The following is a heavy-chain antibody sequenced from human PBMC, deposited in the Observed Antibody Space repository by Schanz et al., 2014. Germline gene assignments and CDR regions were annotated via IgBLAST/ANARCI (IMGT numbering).Heavy chain of an antibody. CDR2: IYHSGSP. CDR3: ARQGDVYRLDY. D-gene: IGHD1-26*01. Sequence: QVQLQESGPGLVKPSETLSLTCTVSGASISFYDWNWIRQSPGKGREWIGYIYHSGSPIYNPSLQSRVTISIDTPKNHFSLNRESVTAADTAMYFCARQGDVYRLDYWGQGTLVTVTS. J-gene: IGHJ4*02. V-gene: IGHV4-59*08. CDR1: GASISFYD.